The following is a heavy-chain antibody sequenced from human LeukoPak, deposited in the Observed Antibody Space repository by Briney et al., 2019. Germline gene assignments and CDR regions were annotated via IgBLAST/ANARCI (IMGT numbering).Heavy chain of an antibody. CDR1: GYTFTGYY. CDR3: ARDRERRRWFDP. J-gene: IGHJ5*02. Sequence: ASVKVSCKASGYTFTGYYMHWVRQAPGQGLEWMGWINPNSGGTNYAQKFQGRVTMTRDTSISTAYMELSRLRSDDTAVYYCARDRERRRWFDPWGQGTLVTVSS. D-gene: IGHD5-24*01. CDR2: INPNSGGT. V-gene: IGHV1-2*02.